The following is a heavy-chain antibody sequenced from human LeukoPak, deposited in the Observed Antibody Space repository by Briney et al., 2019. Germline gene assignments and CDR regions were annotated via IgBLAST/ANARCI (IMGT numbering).Heavy chain of an antibody. CDR3: ARTSYHYGDYSRDWFDP. D-gene: IGHD4-17*01. V-gene: IGHV1-69*04. Sequence: GASVKVSCKASGGTFSSYAIGWVRQAPGQGLEWMGRIIPILGIANYAQKFQGRVTITADKSTSTAYMELSSLRSEDTAVYYCARTSYHYGDYSRDWFDPWGQGTLVTVSS. CDR2: IIPILGIA. CDR1: GGTFSSYA. J-gene: IGHJ5*02.